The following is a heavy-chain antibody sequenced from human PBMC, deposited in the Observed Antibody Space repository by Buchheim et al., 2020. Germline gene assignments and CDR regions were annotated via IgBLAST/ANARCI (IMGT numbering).Heavy chain of an antibody. Sequence: QVQLVESGGGVVQPGKSLRLSCAASGFTFNTFDMHWVRQAPGKGLEWVAGISYDGNNHYFADSVKGRFTISRDNSKNALSLHMSSLKADEMAGYFGVICYYRPFPGDNYWGQKTL. CDR3: VICYYRPFPGDNY. CDR2: ISYDGNNH. V-gene: IGHV3-30*03. J-gene: IGHJ4*02. CDR1: GFTFNTFD. D-gene: IGHD3-22*01.